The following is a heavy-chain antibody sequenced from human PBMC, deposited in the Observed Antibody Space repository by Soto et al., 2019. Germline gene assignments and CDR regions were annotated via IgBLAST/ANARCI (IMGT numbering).Heavy chain of an antibody. D-gene: IGHD4-17*01. CDR3: ARSATTSGYYYGMDV. CDR1: DGSISSYY. J-gene: IGHJ6*02. CDR2: IYYSGST. Sequence: QVQLQESGPGLVKPSETLSLTCTVSDGSISSYYWSWIRQPPGKGLEWIGYIYYSGSTNYNPSLKSRVTISVDTSKNQFSLKLSSVTAADTAVYYCARSATTSGYYYGMDVWGQGTTVTVSS. V-gene: IGHV4-59*01.